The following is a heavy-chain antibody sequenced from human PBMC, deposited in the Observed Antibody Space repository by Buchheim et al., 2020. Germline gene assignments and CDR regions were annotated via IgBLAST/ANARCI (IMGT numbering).Heavy chain of an antibody. Sequence: EVQLVESGGGLVQPGGSLRLSCAASGFTFSSYSMNWVRQAPGKGLEWVSYISSSSSTIYYADSVKGRFTISRDNAKNSLYLQMNSLRDEDTAVYYCAREYRGNNRITMIVVVSHFDYWGQGTL. J-gene: IGHJ4*02. V-gene: IGHV3-48*02. CDR1: GFTFSSYS. CDR3: AREYRGNNRITMIVVVSHFDY. D-gene: IGHD3-22*01. CDR2: ISSSSSTI.